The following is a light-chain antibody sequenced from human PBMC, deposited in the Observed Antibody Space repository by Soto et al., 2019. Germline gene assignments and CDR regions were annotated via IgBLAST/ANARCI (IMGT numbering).Light chain of an antibody. CDR1: QGIRND. V-gene: IGKV1-17*01. J-gene: IGKJ2*01. Sequence: DIQMTQSPSSLSASVGDRVTITCRASQGIRNDLGWYQQKPGKAPKRLIYAASSLQSGVPSRFSGSGSGTEFISSLQPEDFATYYCLQHNSYPYTFGQGTTMEIK. CDR2: AAS. CDR3: LQHNSYPYT.